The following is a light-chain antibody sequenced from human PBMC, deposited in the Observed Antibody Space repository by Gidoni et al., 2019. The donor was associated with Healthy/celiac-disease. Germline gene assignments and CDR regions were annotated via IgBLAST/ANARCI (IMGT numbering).Light chain of an antibody. V-gene: IGLV3-21*04. J-gene: IGLJ1*01. CDR1: NIGSKS. CDR3: QVWDSSSDHLYV. CDR2: YDS. Sequence: SYVPTQPPSVSVAPGKTARITCGGNNIGSKSVHWYQQKPGQAPVLVIYYDSDRPSGIPERFSGSNSGNTATLTISRVEAGDEADYYCQVWDSSSDHLYVFGTGTKVTVL.